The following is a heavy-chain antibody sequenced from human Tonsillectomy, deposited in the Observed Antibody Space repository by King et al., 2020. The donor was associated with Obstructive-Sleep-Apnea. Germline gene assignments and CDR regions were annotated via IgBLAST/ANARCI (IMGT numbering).Heavy chain of an antibody. CDR2: IRYDGINK. D-gene: IGHD3-22*01. CDR3: AKDGMYYYDSSGYYYGDY. J-gene: IGHJ4*02. CDR1: GFTFSSYG. Sequence: VQLVESGGGVVQPGGSLRLSCAASGFTFSSYGMHWVRQAPGKGLEWVAFIRYDGINKYYGDSVKGRFTISRDNSKNTVYLQMNSLRAEDTAVYYCAKDGMYYYDSSGYYYGDYWGQGTLVTVSS. V-gene: IGHV3-30*02.